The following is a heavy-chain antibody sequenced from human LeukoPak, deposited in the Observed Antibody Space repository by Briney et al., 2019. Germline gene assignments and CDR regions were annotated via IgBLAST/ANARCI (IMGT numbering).Heavy chain of an antibody. D-gene: IGHD6-13*01. J-gene: IGHJ4*02. CDR1: DGSINGYY. V-gene: IGHV4-39*07. Sequence: SETLSLTCTVSDGSINGYYWGWIRQPPGKGLEWIGSIYYSGSTYYNPSLKSRVTISVDTSKNQFSLKLSSVTAADTAVYYCARVTRAAAGTDYWGQGTLVTVSS. CDR2: IYYSGST. CDR3: ARVTRAAAGTDY.